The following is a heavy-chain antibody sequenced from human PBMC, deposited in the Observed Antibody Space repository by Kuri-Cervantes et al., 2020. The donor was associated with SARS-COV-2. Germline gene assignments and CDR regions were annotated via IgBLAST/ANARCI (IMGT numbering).Heavy chain of an antibody. CDR1: GGSFSGYY. CDR2: INHSGST. CDR3: ARSAVRMVRGVIHY. J-gene: IGHJ4*02. V-gene: IGHV4-34*01. D-gene: IGHD3-10*01. Sequence: GSLRLSCAVYGGSFSGYYWSWIRQPPGKGLEWIGEINHSGSTNYNPSLKSRVTISVDTSKNQFSLKLSSVTAADTAVYYCARSAVRMVRGVIHYWGQGTLVTGSS.